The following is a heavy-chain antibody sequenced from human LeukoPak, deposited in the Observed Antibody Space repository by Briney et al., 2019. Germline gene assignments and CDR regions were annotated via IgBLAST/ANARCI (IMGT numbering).Heavy chain of an antibody. Sequence: ASVKVSCKASGGTFSNYAINWVRQAPGQGLEWMGGIIPIFDTANYAQKFQGRVTITADESTSTAYMELSSLRSEDTAVYYCARDLFYGDYVFDYWGQGTLVTVSS. CDR2: IIPIFDTA. CDR3: ARDLFYGDYVFDY. V-gene: IGHV1-69*13. CDR1: GGTFSNYA. D-gene: IGHD4-17*01. J-gene: IGHJ4*02.